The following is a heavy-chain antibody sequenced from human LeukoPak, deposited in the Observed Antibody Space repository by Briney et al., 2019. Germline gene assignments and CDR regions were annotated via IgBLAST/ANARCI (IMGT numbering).Heavy chain of an antibody. CDR2: VTISGGST. CDR3: ARERNRAMDV. CDR1: GFTFSSYT. J-gene: IGHJ6*02. V-gene: IGHV3-64*01. D-gene: IGHD1-14*01. Sequence: GGSLRLSCAASGFTFSSYTMHRVRQAPGKGLECVSAVTISGGSTYYANSLKGRFTISRDNSKNTLYLQMGSLRAEDMAVYYCARERNRAMDVWGQGTTVTVSS.